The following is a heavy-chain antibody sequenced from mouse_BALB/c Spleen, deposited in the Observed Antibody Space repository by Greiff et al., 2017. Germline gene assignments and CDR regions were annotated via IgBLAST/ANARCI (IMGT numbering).Heavy chain of an antibody. CDR2: IYPGNGDT. CDR1: GYTFTSYN. J-gene: IGHJ2*01. V-gene: IGHV1-12*01. Sequence: QVQLQQPGAELVKPGASVKMSCKASGYTFTSYNMHWVKQTPGQGLEWIGAIYPGNGDTSYNQKFKGKATLTADKSSSTAYMQLSSLTSEDSAVYYCARGGGLDYWGQGTTLTVSS. D-gene: IGHD1-1*02. CDR3: ARGGGLDY.